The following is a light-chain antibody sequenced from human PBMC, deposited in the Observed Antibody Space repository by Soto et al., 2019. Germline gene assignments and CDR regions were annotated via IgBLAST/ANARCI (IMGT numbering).Light chain of an antibody. Sequence: AIQMTQSPSSLSASVGDRVTITCRASQDISDDVGWYQQTPGKAPKLLISGASRLQSGVPSRFSGSGSGAAFTLTITSLRPEDSATYCCQQSYSTSTTFGPGTKVDIK. CDR2: GAS. J-gene: IGKJ3*01. CDR1: QDISDD. CDR3: QQSYSTSTT. V-gene: IGKV1-6*01.